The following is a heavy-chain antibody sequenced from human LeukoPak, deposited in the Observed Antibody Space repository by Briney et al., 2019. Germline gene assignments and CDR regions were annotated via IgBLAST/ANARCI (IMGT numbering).Heavy chain of an antibody. Sequence: GGSLSLSCAASGFTFSSYWMHWVRQAPGKGLVWVSRISSDGSSTRYADSVKGRFTISRDNAKNTLYLQMNSLRAEDTAVYYCVRAGLGFDYWGQGTLVTVSS. CDR3: VRAGLGFDY. CDR1: GFTFSSYW. V-gene: IGHV3-74*01. D-gene: IGHD3/OR15-3a*01. J-gene: IGHJ4*02. CDR2: ISSDGSST.